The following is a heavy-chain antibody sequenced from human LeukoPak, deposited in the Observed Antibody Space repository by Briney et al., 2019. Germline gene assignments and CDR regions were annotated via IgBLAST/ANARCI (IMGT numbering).Heavy chain of an antibody. CDR2: ISAYNGNT. D-gene: IGHD3-22*01. CDR3: ARDPLYYYDSSGYSEPNFDY. V-gene: IGHV1-18*01. J-gene: IGHJ4*02. Sequence: ASVKVSCKASGYTFTSYGISWVRQAPGQGLEWMGWISAYNGNTNYAQKLQGRVTMTTDTSTSTAYMELRSLRYDDTAVYYCARDPLYYYDSSGYSEPNFDYWGQGTLVTVSS. CDR1: GYTFTSYG.